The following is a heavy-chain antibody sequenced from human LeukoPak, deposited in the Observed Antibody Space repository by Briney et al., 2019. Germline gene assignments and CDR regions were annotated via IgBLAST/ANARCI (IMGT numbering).Heavy chain of an antibody. D-gene: IGHD6-6*01. Sequence: GASVKVSRKASGYTFTSYDINWLRQATGQGLEWMGWMNPNSGNTGYAQKFQGRVTMTRNTSISTAYMELSSLRSEDTAVYYCAVYSSSSPWLMDVWGQGTTVTVSS. CDR1: GYTFTSYD. CDR2: MNPNSGNT. V-gene: IGHV1-8*01. CDR3: AVYSSSSPWLMDV. J-gene: IGHJ6*02.